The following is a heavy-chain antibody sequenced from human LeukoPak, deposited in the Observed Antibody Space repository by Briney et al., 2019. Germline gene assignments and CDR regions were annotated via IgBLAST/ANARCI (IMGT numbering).Heavy chain of an antibody. D-gene: IGHD3-16*01. V-gene: IGHV3-9*01. CDR1: GFSFDDSA. CDR3: AKRKAGGYALDI. J-gene: IGHJ3*02. Sequence: GRSRRLSCAALGFSFDDSAMYWVRQAPGKGLDGVSGISWSSVSIGYADSVKARFTISRDNAKNSLYLQMNSLKAEDTALYYCAKRKAGGYALDIWGQGTMVTVSS. CDR2: ISWSSVSI.